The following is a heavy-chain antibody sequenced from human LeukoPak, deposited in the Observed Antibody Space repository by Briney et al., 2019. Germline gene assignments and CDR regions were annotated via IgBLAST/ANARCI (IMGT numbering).Heavy chain of an antibody. CDR2: IYYRGST. CDR1: GGSISSYY. V-gene: IGHV4-59*01. D-gene: IGHD5-12*01. J-gene: IGHJ5*02. CDR3: ASTGYSGYVGWFDP. Sequence: SETLSLTGTVSGGSISSYYWSWIRQPPGQGLEWIGYIYYRGSTNYNAALKSRVTISVDTSKNQFSLKLSSVTAAGTAVYYCASTGYSGYVGWFDPWGQGTLVTVSS.